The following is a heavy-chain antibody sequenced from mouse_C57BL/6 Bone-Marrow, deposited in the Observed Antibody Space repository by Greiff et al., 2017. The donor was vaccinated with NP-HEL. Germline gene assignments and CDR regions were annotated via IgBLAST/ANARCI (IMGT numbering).Heavy chain of an antibody. D-gene: IGHD1-1*01. CDR1: GYTFTSYT. CDR2: INPSSGYT. J-gene: IGHJ2*01. V-gene: IGHV1-4*01. Sequence: VQLQQSGAELARPGASVKMSCKASGYTFTSYTMHWVKQRPGQGLEWIGYINPSSGYTKYNQKFKDKATLTEDKSSSTAYMQLSSLTSEDSAIYYCASPTVVYFDYWGQGTTLTVSS. CDR3: ASPTVVYFDY.